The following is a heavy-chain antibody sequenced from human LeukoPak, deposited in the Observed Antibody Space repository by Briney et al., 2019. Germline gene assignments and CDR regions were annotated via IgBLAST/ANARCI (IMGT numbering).Heavy chain of an antibody. CDR2: IWYDGSNK. J-gene: IGHJ4*02. CDR3: ARDRSGGSFASMDY. CDR1: GFTFSSYG. Sequence: GGSLRLSCAASGFTFSSYGVHWVRQAPGKGLEWVAVIWYDGSNKYYADSVKGRFTISRDNSKNTLYLQMNSLRAEDTAVYYCARDRSGGSFASMDYWGQGTLVTVSS. V-gene: IGHV3-33*08. D-gene: IGHD2-15*01.